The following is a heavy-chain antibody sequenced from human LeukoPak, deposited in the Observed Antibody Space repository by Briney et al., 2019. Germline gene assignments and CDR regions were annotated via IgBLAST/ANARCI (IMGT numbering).Heavy chain of an antibody. V-gene: IGHV1-69*05. Sequence: SVKVSCKASGGTFSSYAINWVRQAPGQGLEWMGGIIPIFGTANYAQKFQGRVTITTDESTSTAYMELSSLRSGDTAVYYCARGGIDYDILTGYSWQWFDPWGQGTLVTVSS. CDR3: ARGGIDYDILTGYSWQWFDP. J-gene: IGHJ5*02. CDR2: IIPIFGTA. D-gene: IGHD3-9*01. CDR1: GGTFSSYA.